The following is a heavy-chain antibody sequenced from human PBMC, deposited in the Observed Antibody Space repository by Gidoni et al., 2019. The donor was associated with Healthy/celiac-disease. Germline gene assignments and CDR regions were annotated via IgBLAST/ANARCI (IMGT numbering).Heavy chain of an antibody. Sequence: EVQLVESGGGLVKPGGSLRLSCAASGFTFSSSSMNWGRQAPGKGLEWVSSISSSSSYIYYADSVKGRFTISRDNAKNSLYLQMNSLRAEDTAVYYCARDGDLDAFDIWGQGTMVTVSS. V-gene: IGHV3-21*01. J-gene: IGHJ3*02. CDR2: ISSSSSYI. CDR1: GFTFSSSS. D-gene: IGHD7-27*01. CDR3: ARDGDLDAFDI.